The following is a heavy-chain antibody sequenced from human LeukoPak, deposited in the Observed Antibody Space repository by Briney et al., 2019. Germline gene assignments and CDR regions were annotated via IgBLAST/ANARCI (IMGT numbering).Heavy chain of an antibody. CDR1: GGSISIYY. Sequence: SETLSLTCSVSGGSISIYYWSWIRQPPGKGLEWIGYVYNSGSTDYSPSLKSRVTISVDTSKNQFSLKVNSATASDTAVYYCVRDRELYYWGQGILVTVSS. D-gene: IGHD1-26*01. V-gene: IGHV4-59*01. CDR3: VRDRELYY. CDR2: VYNSGST. J-gene: IGHJ4*02.